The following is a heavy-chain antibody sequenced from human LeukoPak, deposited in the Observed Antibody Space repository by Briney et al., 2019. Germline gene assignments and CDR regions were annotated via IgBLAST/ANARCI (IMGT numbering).Heavy chain of an antibody. Sequence: GGSLRLSCAASGFTFSSYWMSWVRQAPGKGLEWVANIKQDGSEKYYVDSVKGRFTISRDNAKNSLYLQMNSLRAEDTAVYFCARERQDTILHSGAFDIWGQGTMVTVSS. CDR3: ARERQDTILHSGAFDI. D-gene: IGHD2-21*01. J-gene: IGHJ3*02. CDR1: GFTFSSYW. V-gene: IGHV3-7*01. CDR2: IKQDGSEK.